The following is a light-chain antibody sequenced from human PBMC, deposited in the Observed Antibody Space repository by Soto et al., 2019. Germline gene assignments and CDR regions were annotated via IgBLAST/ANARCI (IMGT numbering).Light chain of an antibody. CDR1: KNDIGVYDF. CDR2: EVV. CDR3: KSYAGSNTYV. J-gene: IGLJ1*01. Sequence: QSLLTQSPSASGSPGQSVTISCTGTKNDIGVYDFVSWYQHHPGKAPRLIIYEVVQRPSGVPDRFSGSKSGNTASLTVSGLQAADEADYFCKSYAGSNTYVFGSGTK. V-gene: IGLV2-8*01.